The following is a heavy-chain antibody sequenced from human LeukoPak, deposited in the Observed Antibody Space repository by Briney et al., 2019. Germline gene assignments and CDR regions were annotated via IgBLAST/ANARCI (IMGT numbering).Heavy chain of an antibody. CDR3: ASSITNSGGELELGIFDY. CDR2: IYTSGST. J-gene: IGHJ4*02. Sequence: SETLSLTCTVSDGSISSGSYYWSWIRQPAGKGLEWIGRIYTSGSTNYNPSLKSRVTISVDTSKNQFSLKLSSVTAADTAVYYCASSITNSGGELELGIFDYWGQGTLVTVSS. D-gene: IGHD3-10*01. CDR1: DGSISSGSYY. V-gene: IGHV4-61*02.